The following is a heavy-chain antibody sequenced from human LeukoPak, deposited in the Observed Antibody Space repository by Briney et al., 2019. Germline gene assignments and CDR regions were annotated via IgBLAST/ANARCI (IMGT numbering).Heavy chain of an antibody. CDR1: GFTFSSCG. V-gene: IGHV3-30*02. J-gene: IGHJ6*03. CDR2: IRYDGSNK. Sequence: SGGSLRLSCAASGFTFSSCGMHWVRQAPGKGLEWVAFIRYDGSNKYYADSVKGRFTISRDNSKNTLYLQMNSLRAEDTAVYYCAKDMGRELPPYYYYYYMDVWGKGTTVTVSS. CDR3: AKDMGRELPPYYYYYYMDV. D-gene: IGHD1-26*01.